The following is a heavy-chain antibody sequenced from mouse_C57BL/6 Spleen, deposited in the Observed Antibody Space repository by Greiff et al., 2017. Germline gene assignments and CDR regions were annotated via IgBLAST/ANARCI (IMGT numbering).Heavy chain of an antibody. V-gene: IGHV5-6*01. D-gene: IGHD1-1*01. CDR1: GFTFSSYG. CDR3: ARHEGGSSPFDY. CDR2: ISSGGSYT. Sequence: EVQVVESGGDLVKPGGSLKLSCAASGFTFSSYGMSWVRQTPDKRLEWVATISSGGSYTYYPDSVKGRFTISRDNAKNTLYLQMSSLKSEDTAMYYCARHEGGSSPFDYWGQGTTLTVSS. J-gene: IGHJ2*01.